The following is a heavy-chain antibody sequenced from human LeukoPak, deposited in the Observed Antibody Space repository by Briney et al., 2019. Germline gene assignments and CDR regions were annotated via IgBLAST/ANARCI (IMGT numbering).Heavy chain of an antibody. CDR1: GFTFSSYA. V-gene: IGHV3-23*01. CDR2: TSGSGGST. CDR3: AKTPYYYDSSGYYY. D-gene: IGHD3-22*01. Sequence: GGSLRLSCAASGFTFSSYAMNWVRQAPGKGLEWVSATSGSGGSTYYADSVKGRFTISRDNSKNTLYLQMNSLRAEDTAVYYCAKTPYYYDSSGYYYWGQGTLVTVSS. J-gene: IGHJ4*02.